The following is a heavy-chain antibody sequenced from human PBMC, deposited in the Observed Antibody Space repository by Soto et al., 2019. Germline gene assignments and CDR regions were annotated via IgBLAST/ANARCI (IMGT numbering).Heavy chain of an antibody. Sequence: PGPSVKISCEASGYSLTFYCIAWVLQLPGKGLEWMGIIYPDDSDTRYSPSFQGQVTISADESITTAFLQWSSLKASDTGMYYCARHQGEQSAFDVWGQGTTVTVS. V-gene: IGHV5-51*01. D-gene: IGHD3-16*01. CDR3: ARHQGEQSAFDV. CDR2: IYPDDSDT. J-gene: IGHJ3*01. CDR1: GYSLTFYC.